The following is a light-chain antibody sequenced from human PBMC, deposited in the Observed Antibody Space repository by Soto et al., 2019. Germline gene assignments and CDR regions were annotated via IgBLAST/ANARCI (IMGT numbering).Light chain of an antibody. V-gene: IGKV1-39*01. Sequence: DIQMTQSPSSLSASVGDRVTITCRASQSISSCLNWYQQKPGKAPKLLIYAASSLQSGVQSRFSGSRSGTDFTLHLSSLQHEDFATYYCQQSYSTPYTFGQGTKLEIK. CDR1: QSISSC. CDR3: QQSYSTPYT. J-gene: IGKJ2*01. CDR2: AAS.